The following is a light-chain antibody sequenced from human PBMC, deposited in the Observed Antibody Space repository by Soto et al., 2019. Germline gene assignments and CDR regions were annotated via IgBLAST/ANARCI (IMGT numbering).Light chain of an antibody. CDR1: QSISSY. V-gene: IGKV1-39*01. CDR2: AAS. CDR3: QQANSFPIT. J-gene: IGKJ5*01. Sequence: DIQMTQSPSSLSASVGDRVTITCRASQSISSYLNWYHQKPGKAPKLLIYAASSLQSGVPSRFSGSGSGTDFTLTISSLQPEDFATYYCQQANSFPITFGQGTLLEIK.